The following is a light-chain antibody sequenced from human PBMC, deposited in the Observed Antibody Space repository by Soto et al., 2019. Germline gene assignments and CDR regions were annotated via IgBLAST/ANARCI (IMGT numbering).Light chain of an antibody. J-gene: IGLJ3*02. CDR2: VNSDGSH. CDR1: SGHNNYA. Sequence: QAVVTQSPSASASLGASVKLTCTLSSGHNNYAIAWHQQQPEKGPRYLMKVNSDGSHIKGDGIPDRFSGSSSGAERYLTISSLQSEDEADYYCQTWGSGIGVFGGGTKLTVL. V-gene: IGLV4-69*01. CDR3: QTWGSGIGV.